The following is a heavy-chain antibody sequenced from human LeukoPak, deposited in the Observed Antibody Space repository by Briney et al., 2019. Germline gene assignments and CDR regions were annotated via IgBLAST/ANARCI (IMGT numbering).Heavy chain of an antibody. CDR2: ISAYNGNT. CDR1: GYALTAYG. J-gene: IGHJ6*02. V-gene: IGHV1-18*01. CDR3: ARDPVSSSWYIYYYYGMDV. D-gene: IGHD6-13*01. Sequence: ASVKVSCKTSGYALTAYGISWVRQAPGQGLEWMGWISAYNGNTKYAQKLQGRVTMTTDTSTSTAYMELRSLRSEDTAVYYCARDPVSSSWYIYYYYGMDVWGQGTTVTVSS.